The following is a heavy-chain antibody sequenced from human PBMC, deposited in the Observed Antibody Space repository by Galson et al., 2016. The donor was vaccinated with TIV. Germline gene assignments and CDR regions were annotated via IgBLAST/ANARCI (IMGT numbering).Heavy chain of an antibody. CDR3: AREKAVGPALLDF. J-gene: IGHJ4*02. V-gene: IGHV3-7*03. CDR1: GFTFSDYW. Sequence: SLRLSCAASGFTFSDYWMTWVRLTPGKGLEWVANIKEDGREEYYVDSVTGRFTVSRDNARNSLFLQMTSLRAEDTAIYYCAREKAVGPALLDFRGQGVPVTVSP. CDR2: IKEDGREE. D-gene: IGHD2-15*01.